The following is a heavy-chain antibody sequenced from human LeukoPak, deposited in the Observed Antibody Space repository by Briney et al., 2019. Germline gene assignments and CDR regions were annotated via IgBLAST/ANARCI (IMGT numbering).Heavy chain of an antibody. V-gene: IGHV4-34*01. D-gene: IGHD3-16*02. J-gene: IGHJ3*02. CDR1: GGSFSGYY. Sequence: SETLSLTCAVYGGSFSGYYWSWIRQPPGKGLEWIGEINHSGSTNYNPSLKSRVTISVDTSKNQFSLKLSSVTAADTAVYYCARLKYDYVWGSYRYWSAFDIWGQGTMVTVSS. CDR3: ARLKYDYVWGSYRYWSAFDI. CDR2: INHSGST.